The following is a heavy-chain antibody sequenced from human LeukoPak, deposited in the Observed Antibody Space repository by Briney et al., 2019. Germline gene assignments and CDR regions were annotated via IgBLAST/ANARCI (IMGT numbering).Heavy chain of an antibody. J-gene: IGHJ6*02. D-gene: IGHD6-19*01. V-gene: IGHV3-53*01. CDR3: AKSGEFSGWTYYYYYGMDV. CDR1: GFTVSTSY. CDR2: IYSGGNS. Sequence: PGGSLRLSCAASGFTVSTSYMSWVRQAPGKGPEWVSVIYSGGNSYYADSVKGRFTISRDNSKNTLYLQMNSLRAEDTAVYYCAKSGEFSGWTYYYYYGMDVWGQGTTVTVSS.